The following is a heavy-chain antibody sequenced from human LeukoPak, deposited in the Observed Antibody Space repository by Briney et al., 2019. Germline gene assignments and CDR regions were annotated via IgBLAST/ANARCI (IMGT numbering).Heavy chain of an antibody. J-gene: IGHJ4*01. CDR3: ARDGTAAGLYFDL. Sequence: GGSLRLSCAVSGFTFTDYWMNWVRPAPGKGLEWVASIRQDGGEKSYVDSVKGRFTISRDNTKSSLYLQINSLRAEDTAVYYCARDGTAAGLYFDLWGQGTLVTVSS. CDR1: GFTFTDYW. CDR2: IRQDGGEK. D-gene: IGHD6-13*01. V-gene: IGHV3-7*01.